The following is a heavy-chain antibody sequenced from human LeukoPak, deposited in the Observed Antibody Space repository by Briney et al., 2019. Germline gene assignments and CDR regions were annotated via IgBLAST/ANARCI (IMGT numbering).Heavy chain of an antibody. D-gene: IGHD2-21*02. J-gene: IGHJ6*02. Sequence: GGSLRLSCAASGFTFSSYGMHWVRQAPGKGLEWVAVIWYDGNNKFYADSVKGRFTISRDNSKSTLFLQMNSLRAEDTAVYYCAKDLCGDCYPYYYAMDVWGQGTTVTVSS. CDR2: IWYDGNNK. CDR1: GFTFSSYG. V-gene: IGHV3-33*06. CDR3: AKDLCGDCYPYYYAMDV.